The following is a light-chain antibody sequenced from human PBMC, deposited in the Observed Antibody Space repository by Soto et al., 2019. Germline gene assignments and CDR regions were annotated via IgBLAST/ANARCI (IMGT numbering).Light chain of an antibody. CDR2: HDR. Sequence: YELTQPPSVSVAPGQTATLTCGGNNIGTKSVHWYQQKPGQAPVLVVFHDRDRPSGIPDRFSGSHSGNTATLNISRVEAGDEADYYCQVWDDNSDHTGVFGVGTKLTVL. CDR3: QVWDDNSDHTGV. J-gene: IGLJ3*02. V-gene: IGLV3-21*02. CDR1: NIGTKS.